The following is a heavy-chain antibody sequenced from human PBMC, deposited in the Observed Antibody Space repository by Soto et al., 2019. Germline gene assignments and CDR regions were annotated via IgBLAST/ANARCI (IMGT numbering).Heavy chain of an antibody. Sequence: ASVKVSCKASGYTFTSYGISWVRQAPGQGLEWMGWISAYNGNTNYAQKLQGRVTMTTDASTSTAYMELSSLRSEDTAVYYCASVRLVADNPYHFDYWGQG. CDR2: ISAYNGNT. V-gene: IGHV1-18*04. CDR1: GYTFTSYG. CDR3: ASVRLVADNPYHFDY. J-gene: IGHJ4*02. D-gene: IGHD2-15*01.